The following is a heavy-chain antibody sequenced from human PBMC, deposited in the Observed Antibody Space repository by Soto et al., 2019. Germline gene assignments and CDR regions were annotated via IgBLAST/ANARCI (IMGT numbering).Heavy chain of an antibody. CDR2: INHLAST. CDR1: GGSLSGHY. Sequence: QVQLQQWGAGLLKPSETLSLTCAVYGGSLSGHYWSWLRQPPGKGLEWIGEINHLASTDYNPSLRCRVTISVDTSKNQFSLRLTSVTAADTAVYYCASPQYNWNNPFVYWGQGTLVTVSS. CDR3: ASPQYNWNNPFVY. D-gene: IGHD1-20*01. J-gene: IGHJ4*02. V-gene: IGHV4-34*01.